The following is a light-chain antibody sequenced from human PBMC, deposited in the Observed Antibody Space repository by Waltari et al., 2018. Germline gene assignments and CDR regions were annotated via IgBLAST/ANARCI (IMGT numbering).Light chain of an antibody. CDR3: QVWDANNDPGV. Sequence: SYVLTPPPSVSVAPGEPARLTCGGNHLGPKSVHVYQQEPGQAPVLVISYDSDRRSGIPERISGSNSGNTATLTISRVEAGDEAEYFCQVWDANNDPGVFGTGTEVTVL. CDR1: HLGPKS. CDR2: YDS. J-gene: IGLJ1*01. V-gene: IGLV3-21*04.